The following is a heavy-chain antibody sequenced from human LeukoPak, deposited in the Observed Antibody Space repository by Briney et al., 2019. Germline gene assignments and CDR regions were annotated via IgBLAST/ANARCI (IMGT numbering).Heavy chain of an antibody. CDR3: TRVGGH. J-gene: IGHJ4*02. CDR1: GLTVSRNY. CDR2: IYSGGST. V-gene: IGHV3-53*01. D-gene: IGHD3-10*01. Sequence: GGSLRLSCAASGLTVSRNYMSWVRQAPGKGLESVSVIYSGGSTYYADSVRGRFTISRDNAKNTLYLQMNSLRVEDTAVYYCTRVGGHWGQGTLVTVSS.